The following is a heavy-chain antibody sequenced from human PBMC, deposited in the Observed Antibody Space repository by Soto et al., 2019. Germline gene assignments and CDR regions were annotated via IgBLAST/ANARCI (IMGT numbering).Heavy chain of an antibody. CDR2: INPKNGGT. CDR1: GYTFSGYS. CDR3: ARSAGGYLDV. V-gene: IGHV1-2*04. D-gene: IGHD3-16*01. J-gene: IGHJ6*03. Sequence: QVHLVQSGAEVTQPGASVKVSCTTSGYTFSGYSLHWVRQAPGQGLEWMGWINPKNGGTNRAQKFPGWVTMTRDASSSTVYMELSRLKSNDTAVYYCARSAGGYLDVWGNGTTVTVSS.